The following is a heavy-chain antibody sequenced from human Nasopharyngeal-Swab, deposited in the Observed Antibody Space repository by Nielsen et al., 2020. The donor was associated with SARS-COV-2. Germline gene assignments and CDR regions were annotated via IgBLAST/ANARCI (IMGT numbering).Heavy chain of an antibody. CDR2: ISGSGGSI. CDR3: AKEGSIWYEFKEY. D-gene: IGHD6-13*01. CDR1: GFTFSSYA. J-gene: IGHJ4*02. Sequence: GESLKISCATSGFTFSSYAMNWVRQAPGKGLEWVSCISGSGGSIKYADSVKGRFTISRDNSKNTLYLQMRSLRAEDTAVYYCAKEGSIWYEFKEYWGQGTLATVSS. V-gene: IGHV3-23*01.